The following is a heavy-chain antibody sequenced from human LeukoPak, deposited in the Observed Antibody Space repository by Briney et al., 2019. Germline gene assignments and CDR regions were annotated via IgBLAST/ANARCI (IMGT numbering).Heavy chain of an antibody. V-gene: IGHV1-18*01. CDR2: ISAYNGNT. CDR1: GYTSTSYG. Sequence: ASVKVSSKASGYTSTSYGTGWVRQAPGQGLEWMGWISAYNGNTNYAQKLQGRVTMTTDTSTSTAYMELRSLRSDDTAVYYCARASIMITFGGVIVGLYSFDYWGQGTLVTVSS. CDR3: ARASIMITFGGVIVGLYSFDY. J-gene: IGHJ4*02. D-gene: IGHD3-16*02.